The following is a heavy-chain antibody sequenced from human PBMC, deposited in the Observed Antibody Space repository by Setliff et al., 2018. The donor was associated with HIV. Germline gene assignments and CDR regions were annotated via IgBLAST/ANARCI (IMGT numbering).Heavy chain of an antibody. CDR2: IYHSGSA. Sequence: SETLSLTCNVSGGSISGSSYYWGWIRQPPGKGLEWIGSIYHSGSASHNPSLKSRITISVDTSKNQFSLRLTSVTAADTAIYYCARGGDSAKQGYWGQGALVTVSS. CDR3: ARGGDSAKQGY. J-gene: IGHJ4*02. V-gene: IGHV4-39*02. D-gene: IGHD6-25*01. CDR1: GGSISGSSYY.